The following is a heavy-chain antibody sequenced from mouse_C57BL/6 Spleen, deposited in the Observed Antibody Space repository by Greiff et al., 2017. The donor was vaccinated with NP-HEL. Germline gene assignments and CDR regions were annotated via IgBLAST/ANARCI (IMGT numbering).Heavy chain of an antibody. J-gene: IGHJ1*03. D-gene: IGHD2-1*01. CDR3: ARTLYGNYAWYFDV. V-gene: IGHV3-6*01. CDR2: ISYDGSN. Sequence: ESGPGLVKPSQSLSLTCSVTGYSITSGYYWNWIRQFPGNKLEWMGYISYDGSNNYNPSLKNRISITRDTSKNQFFLKLNSVTTEDTATYYCARTLYGNYAWYFDVWGTGTTVTVSS. CDR1: GYSITSGYY.